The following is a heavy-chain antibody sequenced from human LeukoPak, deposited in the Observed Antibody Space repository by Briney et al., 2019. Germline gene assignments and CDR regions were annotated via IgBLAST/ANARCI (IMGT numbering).Heavy chain of an antibody. V-gene: IGHV3-21*01. J-gene: IGHJ3*02. D-gene: IGHD3-10*01. CDR3: ARGGVGEWPEI. CDR1: GFTFSSYS. CDR2: ISSSSSYI. Sequence: GGSLRLSCAASGFTFSSYSRNWVRQAPGKGLEWVSSISSSSSYIYYADSVKGRFTISRDNAENSLYLQMNSLRAEDTAVYYCARGGVGEWPEIWGQGTMVTVSS.